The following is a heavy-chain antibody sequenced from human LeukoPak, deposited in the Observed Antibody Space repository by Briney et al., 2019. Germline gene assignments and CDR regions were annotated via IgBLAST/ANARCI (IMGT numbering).Heavy chain of an antibody. CDR2: MNPNSGNT. Sequence: GASVKVSCKASGYTFTSYDINWVRQATGQGLEWMGWMNPNSGNTGYAQKFQGRVTMTRNTSISTAYMELSSLRSGDTAVYYCARAVRGVIIKNYYYYYMDVWGKGTTVTVSS. CDR1: GYTFTSYD. CDR3: ARAVRGVIIKNYYYYYMDV. J-gene: IGHJ6*03. V-gene: IGHV1-8*01. D-gene: IGHD3-10*01.